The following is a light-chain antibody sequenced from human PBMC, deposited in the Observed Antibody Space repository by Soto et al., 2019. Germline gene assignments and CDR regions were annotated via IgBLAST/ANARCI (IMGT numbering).Light chain of an antibody. V-gene: IGKV3-15*01. CDR3: QQYDKSLPPVT. Sequence: DIILTQSPAIVSVSPGERATLSCRASRSVTTNLAWYQHKHGQAPRLLIYGASTRVTGIQARFSGSGSGTDFTLTINYLKSEDFGVYYCQQYDKSLPPVTFGGGTKVEI. J-gene: IGKJ4*01. CDR1: RSVTTN. CDR2: GAS.